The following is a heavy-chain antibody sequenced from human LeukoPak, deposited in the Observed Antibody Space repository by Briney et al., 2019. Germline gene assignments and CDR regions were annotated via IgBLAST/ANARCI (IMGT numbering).Heavy chain of an antibody. CDR2: INPNSGGT. J-gene: IGHJ6*03. CDR3: ARADSSGYYYYYMDV. V-gene: IGHV1-2*02. D-gene: IGHD3-22*01. Sequence: ASVKVSCKASGYTFTGYYMRWVRQAPGQGLEWMGWINPNSGGTNYAQKFQGRVTMTRDTSISTAYMELSRLRSDDTAVYYCARADSSGYYYYYMDVWDKGTTVTISS. CDR1: GYTFTGYY.